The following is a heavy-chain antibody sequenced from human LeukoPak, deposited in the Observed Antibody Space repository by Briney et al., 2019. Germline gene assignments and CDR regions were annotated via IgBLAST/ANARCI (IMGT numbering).Heavy chain of an antibody. V-gene: IGHV4-34*01. J-gene: IGHJ4*02. CDR1: GGSFSVYY. CDR3: ARTWAAKRGYSYGSWDY. Sequence: SETLSLTCAVYGGSFSVYYWSWIRQPPGKGLEWIGEINHSGSTNYNPSLKSRVTISVDTSKNQFSLKLSSVTAADTAVYYCARTWAAKRGYSYGSWDYWGQGTLVTVSS. D-gene: IGHD5-18*01. CDR2: INHSGST.